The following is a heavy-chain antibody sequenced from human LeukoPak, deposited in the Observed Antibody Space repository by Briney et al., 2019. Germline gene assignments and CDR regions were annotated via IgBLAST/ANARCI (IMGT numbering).Heavy chain of an antibody. D-gene: IGHD5-12*01. Sequence: PGGSLRLSCAASGFTFSSYWMSWVRQAPGKGLEWVANIKQDGSEKYYVDSVKGRFTISRDNAKSSLYLQMNSLRAEDTAVYYCARGDVYSGYDLIGDAFDIWGQGTMVTVSS. CDR3: ARGDVYSGYDLIGDAFDI. CDR2: IKQDGSEK. CDR1: GFTFSSYW. J-gene: IGHJ3*02. V-gene: IGHV3-7*01.